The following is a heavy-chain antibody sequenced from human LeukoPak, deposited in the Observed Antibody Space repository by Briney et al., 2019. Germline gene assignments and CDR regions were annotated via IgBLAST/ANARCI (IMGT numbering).Heavy chain of an antibody. CDR1: GFTFSDYY. CDR2: ISSSSSYT. D-gene: IGHD6-13*01. J-gene: IGHJ5*02. Sequence: KPGGSLRLSCAASGFTFSDYYMSWIRQAPGKGLEWVSYISSSSSYTNYADSVKGRFTISRDNAKNSLYLQMNSLRAEDTAVYYCARVRKYSSSWYWFDPWGQGTLVTVSS. V-gene: IGHV3-11*05. CDR3: ARVRKYSSSWYWFDP.